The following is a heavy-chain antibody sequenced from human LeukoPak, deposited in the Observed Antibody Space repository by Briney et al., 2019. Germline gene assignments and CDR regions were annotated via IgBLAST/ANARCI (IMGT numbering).Heavy chain of an antibody. Sequence: GASVKVSCKASGYTFTSYYMHWVRQAPGRGLEWMGLINPSGGSTSYVQKFQGRVTMTRDTSTSTVYMELSSLRSEDTAVYYCARDRPYSSGRTDPSFDYWGQGTLVTVSS. CDR1: GYTFTSYY. CDR3: ARDRPYSSGRTDPSFDY. D-gene: IGHD6-19*01. V-gene: IGHV1-46*01. J-gene: IGHJ4*02. CDR2: INPSGGST.